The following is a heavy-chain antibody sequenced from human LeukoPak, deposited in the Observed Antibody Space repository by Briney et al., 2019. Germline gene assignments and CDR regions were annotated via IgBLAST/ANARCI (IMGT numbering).Heavy chain of an antibody. Sequence: GGSLRLSCAAPGFTFSRNGMAWVRQAPGKGLEWVSSISVSGTYIYYSDSVKGRFTISRDNAKNSLYLEMNSLRSDDAAIYYCARDRDYGTFDYWGQGTLVTVSS. D-gene: IGHD4-17*01. CDR1: GFTFSRNG. CDR2: ISVSGTYI. V-gene: IGHV3-21*01. J-gene: IGHJ4*02. CDR3: ARDRDYGTFDY.